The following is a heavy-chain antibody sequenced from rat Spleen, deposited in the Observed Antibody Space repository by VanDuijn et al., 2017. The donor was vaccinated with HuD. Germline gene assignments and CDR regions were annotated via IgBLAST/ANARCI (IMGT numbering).Heavy chain of an antibody. CDR1: EFTFNNYW. V-gene: IGHV5-31*01. CDR2: IINTGDST. Sequence: EVKLVESGGGLVQPGRSLKLSCVASEFTFNNYWMTWIRQAPGKGLEWVASIINTGDSTYYPDSVKGRFTISRDNAKSTLYLHMNSLRSEDTATYYCARLDLRGWFAYWGQGTLVTVSS. D-gene: IGHD1-11*01. CDR3: ARLDLRGWFAY. J-gene: IGHJ3*01.